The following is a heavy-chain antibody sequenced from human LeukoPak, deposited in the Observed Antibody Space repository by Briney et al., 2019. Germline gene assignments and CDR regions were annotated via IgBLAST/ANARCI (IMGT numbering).Heavy chain of an antibody. CDR3: ARGGIGTSLDY. J-gene: IGHJ4*02. D-gene: IGHD2-21*01. Sequence: DPSETLSLTCTVAGGSISNYYWSWVRQPAGKGLEFIGRIYSSGSTNYNPSLKSRVTMSVDTSKNQVSLKLSSVTAADTAVYYCARGGIGTSLDYWGQGTLVTVSS. CDR1: GGSISNYY. V-gene: IGHV4-4*07. CDR2: IYSSGST.